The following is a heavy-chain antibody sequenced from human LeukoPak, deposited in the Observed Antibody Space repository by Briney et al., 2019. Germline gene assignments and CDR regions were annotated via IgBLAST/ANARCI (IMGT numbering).Heavy chain of an antibody. V-gene: IGHV1-46*01. CDR3: ARDGAAVGNYYYYGMDV. Sequence: ASVKVSCKASGYTFTSQYVHWVRQAPGRGLEWMGIINPSGGSTRYAQKFQGRVTMTRDTSTSTVYMELKRLRSEDTAVYYCARDGAAVGNYYYYGMDVWGQGTTVTVSS. J-gene: IGHJ6*02. CDR2: INPSGGST. D-gene: IGHD6-19*01. CDR1: GYTFTSQY.